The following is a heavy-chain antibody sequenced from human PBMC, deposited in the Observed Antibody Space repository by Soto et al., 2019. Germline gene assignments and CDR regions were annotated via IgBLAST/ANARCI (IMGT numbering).Heavy chain of an antibody. CDR3: ARRPKSGSFHYYGVDV. CDR2: IYYNGRT. D-gene: IGHD1-26*01. CDR1: GLSLSNSRYC. Sequence: SDPLSQTCPLSGLSLSNSRYCLDWLHPPPGMGLEWIGNIYYNGRTYYNPSLRSRVTISVDTSQNQFSLKLSSVTAADTAVYYCARRPKSGSFHYYGVDVCGQGTTVTVSS. V-gene: IGHV4-39*01. J-gene: IGHJ6*02.